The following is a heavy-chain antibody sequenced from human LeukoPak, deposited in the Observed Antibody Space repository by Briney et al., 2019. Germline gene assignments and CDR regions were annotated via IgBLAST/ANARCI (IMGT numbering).Heavy chain of an antibody. Sequence: GGSLRLSCAASGFTFSSYGMHWVRQAPGKGLEWVAFIRYDGSNKYYADSVKGRFTISRDNSRNTLYLQMNSLRAEDTAVYYCAKDLSYSSSSGPRFDYWGQGTLVTVSS. D-gene: IGHD6-6*01. CDR1: GFTFSSYG. CDR3: AKDLSYSSSSGPRFDY. V-gene: IGHV3-30*02. CDR2: IRYDGSNK. J-gene: IGHJ4*02.